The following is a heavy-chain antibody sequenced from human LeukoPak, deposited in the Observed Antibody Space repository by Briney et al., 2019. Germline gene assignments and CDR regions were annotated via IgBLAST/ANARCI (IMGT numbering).Heavy chain of an antibody. CDR3: ASPLYSGSHDAFDI. J-gene: IGHJ3*02. D-gene: IGHD1-26*01. CDR2: IYSGGST. CDR1: GFTVSSNY. V-gene: IGHV3-53*01. Sequence: GGSLRLSCAASGFTVSSNYMSWVRQAPGKGLEWVSVIYSGGSTYYADSVKGRFTISRDNSKNTLYLQMNSLRAEDTAVYYCASPLYSGSHDAFDIWGQGTMVTVSS.